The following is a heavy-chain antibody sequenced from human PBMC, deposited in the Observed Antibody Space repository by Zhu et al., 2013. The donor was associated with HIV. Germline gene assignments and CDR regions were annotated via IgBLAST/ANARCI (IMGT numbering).Heavy chain of an antibody. Sequence: QVQLVQSGAEVKNPGASVKVSCKASGYTFNGYYMHWVRQGPGQGLEWMGIINPSGGTTTYAQKVQGRVTMTSDTSTRTVYMELSRLRSDDTAVYYCARDRTTGAHYFYMDVWGKGTTVTVSS. CDR1: GYTFNGYY. J-gene: IGHJ6*03. CDR2: INPSGGTT. CDR3: ARDRTTGAHYFYMDV. D-gene: IGHD4-17*01. V-gene: IGHV1-46*02.